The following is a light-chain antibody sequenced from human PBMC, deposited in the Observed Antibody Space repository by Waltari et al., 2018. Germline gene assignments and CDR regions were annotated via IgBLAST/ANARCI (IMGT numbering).Light chain of an antibody. CDR3: QSADSSGTYVL. J-gene: IGLJ2*01. CDR2: RDT. V-gene: IGLV3-25*03. CDR1: ALPKQY. Sequence: SYELTQPPSESVPPGQTARITCSGDALPKQYTYWYQQKPGQAPVLVMYRDTERPPGIPERFSGSSSGTKGTLTISGVQAEDEADFYCQSADSSGTYVLFGGGTKLTVL.